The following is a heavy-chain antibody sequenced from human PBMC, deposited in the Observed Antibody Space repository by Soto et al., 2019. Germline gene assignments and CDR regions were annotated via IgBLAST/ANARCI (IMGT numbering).Heavy chain of an antibody. J-gene: IGHJ4*02. CDR2: IIPIFGTA. D-gene: IGHD2-15*01. Sequence: GASVKVSCKASGGTFSIYAISWVRQAPGQGLEWMGGIIPIFGTANYAQKFQGRVTITADESTSTAYMELSSLRSEDTAVYFCATYEVATGFTNWGQGTLVTVSS. CDR1: GGTFSIYA. V-gene: IGHV1-69*13. CDR3: ATYEVATGFTN.